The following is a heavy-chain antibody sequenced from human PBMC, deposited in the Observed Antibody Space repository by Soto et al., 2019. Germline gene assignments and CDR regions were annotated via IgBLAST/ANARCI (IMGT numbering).Heavy chain of an antibody. D-gene: IGHD6-25*01. J-gene: IGHJ4*02. CDR3: ARVFSSGSGWMYYFDF. CDR2: IYYTGAT. Sequence: QVELQESGPRLVKSSGTLSLTCEVSSGSISTGNWWSWVRQPPGKGLEWIGEIYYTGATNYNPSLKSRVTMTIDKSKDQFSLILTSATAADTAFDYCARVFSSGSGWMYYFDFWGQGILVSVSS. V-gene: IGHV4-4*02. CDR1: SGSISTGNW.